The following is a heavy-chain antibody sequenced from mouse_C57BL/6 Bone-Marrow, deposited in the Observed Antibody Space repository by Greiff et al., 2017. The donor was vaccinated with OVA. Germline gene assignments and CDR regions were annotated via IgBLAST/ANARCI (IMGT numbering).Heavy chain of an antibody. CDR3: TTRPLYLGY. CDR2: IDPENGDT. V-gene: IGHV14-4*01. Sequence: EVQLQESGAELVRPGASVKLSCTASGFNIKDDYMHWVKQRPEQGLEWIGWIDPENGDTEYASKFQGKATITADTSSNTAYLQLSSLTSEDTAVYYCTTRPLYLGYWGQGTTLTVSS. J-gene: IGHJ2*01. CDR1: GFNIKDDY.